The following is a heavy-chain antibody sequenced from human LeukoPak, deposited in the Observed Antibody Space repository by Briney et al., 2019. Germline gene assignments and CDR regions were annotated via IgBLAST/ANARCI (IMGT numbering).Heavy chain of an antibody. CDR2: IIPIFGTA. D-gene: IGHD6-6*01. Sequence: ASVKVSCKASGGTFSSYAISWVRQAPGQGLEWMGGIIPIFGTANYAQKFQGRVTITADESTSTAYMELSSLRSEDTAVYYCARESGQLVLRGWFDPWGQGPLAPVSS. CDR1: GGTFSSYA. J-gene: IGHJ5*02. V-gene: IGHV1-69*13. CDR3: ARESGQLVLRGWFDP.